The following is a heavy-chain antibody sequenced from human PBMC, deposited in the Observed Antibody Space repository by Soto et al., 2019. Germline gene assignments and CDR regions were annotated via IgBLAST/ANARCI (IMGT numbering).Heavy chain of an antibody. V-gene: IGHV3-48*02. Sequence: EVQLVESGGGLVQPGGSLRLSCAASGFTFSSYSMNWVRQAPGKGLEWVSYISSSSSTIYYADSVKGRFTISRDNAKNSLYLQRNSLRDEDTAVYYCAREGEIVGATEAFDIWGQGTMLTVSS. D-gene: IGHD1-26*01. CDR3: AREGEIVGATEAFDI. CDR1: GFTFSSYS. J-gene: IGHJ3*02. CDR2: ISSSSSTI.